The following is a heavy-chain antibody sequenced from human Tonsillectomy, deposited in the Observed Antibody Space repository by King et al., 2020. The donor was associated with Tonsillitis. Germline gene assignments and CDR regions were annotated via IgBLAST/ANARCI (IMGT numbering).Heavy chain of an antibody. J-gene: IGHJ3*02. CDR2: ISSSSSYI. V-gene: IGHV3-21*01. CDR3: ASHLSHDAFDI. Sequence: VQLVESGGGLVKPGGSLRLSCAASGFTFSSYSMNWVRQAPGKGLEWVSSISSSSSYIYYADSVKGRFTISIDNAKNSLYLQMNSLRAEDTAVYYCASHLSHDAFDIWGQGTMVTVSS. CDR1: GFTFSSYS.